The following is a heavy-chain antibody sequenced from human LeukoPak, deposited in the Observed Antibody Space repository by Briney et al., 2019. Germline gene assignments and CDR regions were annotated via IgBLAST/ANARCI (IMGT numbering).Heavy chain of an antibody. CDR2: IYYSGST. CDR3: ARRTRSYQYAMDV. V-gene: IGHV4-61*05. Sequence: SETLSLTCTVSGGSISSSSYYWSWIRQPPGKGLEWIGYIYYSGSTNYNPSLKSRVTISVDTSKNQFSLKLNSVTAADTAVYYCARRTRSYQYAMDVWGQGTTVTVSS. J-gene: IGHJ6*02. CDR1: GGSISSSSYY.